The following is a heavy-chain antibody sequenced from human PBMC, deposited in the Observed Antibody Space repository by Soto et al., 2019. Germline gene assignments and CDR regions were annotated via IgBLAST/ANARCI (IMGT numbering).Heavy chain of an antibody. Sequence: GGSLRLSCAAPGLIFSDVWMTWVRQAPGKGLEWVGRIKTKPDDGTIDYAAPVRGRFTISRDDSKNTLYLQMTSLTPDDTGVYYCTTSNLGVDFWGPGTLVTVSS. CDR2: IKTKPDDGTI. CDR1: GLIFSDVW. J-gene: IGHJ4*02. D-gene: IGHD1-1*01. CDR3: TTSNLGVDF. V-gene: IGHV3-15*01.